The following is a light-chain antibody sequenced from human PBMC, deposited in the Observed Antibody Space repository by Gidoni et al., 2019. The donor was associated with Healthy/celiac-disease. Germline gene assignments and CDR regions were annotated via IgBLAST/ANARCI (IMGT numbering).Light chain of an antibody. J-gene: IGLJ2*01. CDR2: EVS. CDR3: SSYTSSSTLV. V-gene: IGLV2-14*01. Sequence: QSALTQPASVSGSPGQSITIACTGTSRDVGCYNYGSWPQQHPGKVPKLMIYEVSNRLSGVANRFSGSQSCNTASLTISGLQAEDEAYYYCSSYTSSSTLVFGGGTKLPVL. CDR1: SRDVGCYNY.